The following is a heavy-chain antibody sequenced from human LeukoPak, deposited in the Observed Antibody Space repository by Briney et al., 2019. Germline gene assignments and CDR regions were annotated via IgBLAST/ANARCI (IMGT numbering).Heavy chain of an antibody. Sequence: ASVKVSCKASGYTFTGYYMHWVRQAPGQGLEWMGWINPNSGGTNYAQKFQGWVTMTRDTSISTAYMELGRLRSDDTAVYYCARDGKYCSSTSCYGSSGYGMDVWGKGTTVTVPS. D-gene: IGHD2-2*01. CDR2: INPNSGGT. CDR1: GYTFTGYY. V-gene: IGHV1-2*04. J-gene: IGHJ6*04. CDR3: ARDGKYCSSTSCYGSSGYGMDV.